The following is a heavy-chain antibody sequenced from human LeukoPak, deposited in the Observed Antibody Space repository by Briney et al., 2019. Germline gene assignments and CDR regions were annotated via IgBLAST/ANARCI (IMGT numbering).Heavy chain of an antibody. CDR1: GGSISSGGYS. J-gene: IGHJ5*02. V-gene: IGHV4-30-2*01. CDR3: ARALARYNWNDRWFNP. Sequence: SQTLSLTCAVSGGSISSGGYSWSWIRQPPGKGLEWIGYIYHSGSTYYNPSLKSRVTISVDRSKNQFSLKLSSVTAADTAVYYCARALARYNWNDRWFNPWGQGTLVTVSS. D-gene: IGHD1-1*01. CDR2: IYHSGST.